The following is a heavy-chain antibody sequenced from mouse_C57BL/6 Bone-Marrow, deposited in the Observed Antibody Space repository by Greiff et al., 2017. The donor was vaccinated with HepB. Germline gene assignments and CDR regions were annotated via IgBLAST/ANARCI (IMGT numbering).Heavy chain of an antibody. CDR3: ARGPGQDY. J-gene: IGHJ4*01. Sequence: EVMLVESGGGLVKPGGSLKLSCAASGFTFSSYAMSWVRQTPEKRLEWVATISDGGSYTYYPDNVKGRFTISRDNAKNNLYLQMSHLKSEDTAMYYCARGPGQDYWGQGTSVTVSS. D-gene: IGHD3-1*01. CDR2: ISDGGSYT. CDR1: GFTFSSYA. V-gene: IGHV5-4*03.